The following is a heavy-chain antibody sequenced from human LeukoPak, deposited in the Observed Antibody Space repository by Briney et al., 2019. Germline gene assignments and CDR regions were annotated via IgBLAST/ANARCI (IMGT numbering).Heavy chain of an antibody. D-gene: IGHD5-12*01. V-gene: IGHV4-59*08. CDR2: ISYSGST. Sequence: SETLSLTCTVSGGSISSYYWSWIRQPPGKGLEWIGYISYSGSTNYNPSLKSRATISVDTSKNQFSLKLSSVTAADTAVYYCARQGEYSGYQAFDYWGQGTLVTVSS. CDR3: ARQGEYSGYQAFDY. J-gene: IGHJ4*02. CDR1: GGSISSYY.